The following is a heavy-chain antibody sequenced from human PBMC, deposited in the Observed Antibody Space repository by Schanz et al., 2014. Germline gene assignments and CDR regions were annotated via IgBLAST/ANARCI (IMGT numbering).Heavy chain of an antibody. D-gene: IGHD3-10*01. CDR1: GYSFTTYG. CDR2: ISVYHGHT. V-gene: IGHV1-18*01. CDR3: VRDAGWAFGDYHDMDV. Sequence: QVQLVQSAPEVKKPGASVKVSCKASGYSFTTYGLNWVRQAPGQGPEWMGWISVYHGHTNYAEKVHGRVTMTTDTSTSTAYMELRSLISDDTAVYYCVRDAGWAFGDYHDMDVWGQGTSVTVSS. J-gene: IGHJ6*02.